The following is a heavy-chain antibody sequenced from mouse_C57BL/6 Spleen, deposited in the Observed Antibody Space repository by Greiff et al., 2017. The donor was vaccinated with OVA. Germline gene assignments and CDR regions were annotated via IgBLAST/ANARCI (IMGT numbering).Heavy chain of an antibody. CDR3: ARRAGGDY. J-gene: IGHJ2*01. CDR1: GYTFPEYT. CDR2: FYPGSGSI. Sequence: VQLQQLGAELVKPGASVKLSCKASGYTFPEYTIHWVKQRFGQGLDWIGLFYPGSGSIKYIEKFRDKPTWTAAKSSCTVYMELSRLTSEDSAVYFCARRAGGDYWGQGTTLTVSS. V-gene: IGHV1-62-2*01.